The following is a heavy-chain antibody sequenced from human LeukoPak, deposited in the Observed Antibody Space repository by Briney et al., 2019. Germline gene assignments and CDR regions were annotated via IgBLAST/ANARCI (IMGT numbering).Heavy chain of an antibody. CDR2: ISYDGSNK. Sequence: QPGGSLRLSCAASGFTFSSYAMHWVRQAPGKGLEWVAVISYDGSNKYYADSVKGRFTISRDNSKNTLYLQMNSLRAEDTAVYYCAKDGPITFGGVYSFDYWGQGTLVTVSS. CDR1: GFTFSSYA. CDR3: AKDGPITFGGVYSFDY. V-gene: IGHV3-30*04. J-gene: IGHJ4*02. D-gene: IGHD3-16*01.